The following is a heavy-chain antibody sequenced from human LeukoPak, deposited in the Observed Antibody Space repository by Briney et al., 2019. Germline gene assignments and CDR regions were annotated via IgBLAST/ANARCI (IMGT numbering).Heavy chain of an antibody. CDR2: IYRSGST. D-gene: IGHD2-2*01. J-gene: IGHJ6*02. Sequence: PSETLSLTCTVSGASISSSDSYWSWIRQPPGMGLEWIGSIYRSGSTSYNPSLKSRVTVSEDTSKNHFSLTLSSVIAADTAVYYCARHDQDLAIKVWGHGTTVTVSS. V-gene: IGHV4-39*01. CDR1: GASISSSDSY. CDR3: ARHDQDLAIKV.